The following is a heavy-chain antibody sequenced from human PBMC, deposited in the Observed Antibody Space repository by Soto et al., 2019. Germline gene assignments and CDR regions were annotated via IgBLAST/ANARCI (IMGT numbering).Heavy chain of an antibody. J-gene: IGHJ6*02. CDR2: INHSGST. CDR1: GGSFSGYY. V-gene: IGHV4-34*01. CDR3: ARGIIVVVPAAMSHYYYGMDV. D-gene: IGHD2-2*01. Sequence: SETLSLTCAVYGGSFSGYYWSWIRQPPGKGLEWIAEINHSGSTNYNPSLKSRVTISLDTSKNQFSLKLSSVTGADTAVYYCARGIIVVVPAAMSHYYYGMDVWGQGTTVTVSS.